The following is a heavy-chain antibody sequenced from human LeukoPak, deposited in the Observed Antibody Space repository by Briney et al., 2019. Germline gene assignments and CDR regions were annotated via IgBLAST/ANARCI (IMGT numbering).Heavy chain of an antibody. CDR2: INHSGST. CDR3: ARRRGRIGQH. CDR1: GGSFSGYY. V-gene: IGHV4-34*01. Sequence: SETLSLTCAVYGGSFSGYYWSWIRQPPGEGLEWIGEINHSGSTNYNPSLKSRVTISVDTSKNQFSLKLSSVTAADTAVYYCARRRGRIGQHWGQGTLVTVSS. J-gene: IGHJ1*01. D-gene: IGHD1-26*01.